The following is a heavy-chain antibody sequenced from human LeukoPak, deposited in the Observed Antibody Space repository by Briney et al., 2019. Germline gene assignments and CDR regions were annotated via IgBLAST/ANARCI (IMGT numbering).Heavy chain of an antibody. V-gene: IGHV3-7*01. Sequence: GRSLRLSCAASGFTFSDYWMSWVRQAPGNGLEWVANIKGDGSEKDYVDSVKGRFTISRDNAKNSLYLQMNSLRAEDTAVYYCARDLYDSEGYWGQGTLVTVSS. CDR2: IKGDGSEK. CDR3: ARDLYDSEGY. J-gene: IGHJ4*02. CDR1: GFTFSDYW. D-gene: IGHD2-8*01.